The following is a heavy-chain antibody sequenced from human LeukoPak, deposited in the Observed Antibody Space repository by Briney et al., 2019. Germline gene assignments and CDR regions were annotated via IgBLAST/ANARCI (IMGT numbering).Heavy chain of an antibody. V-gene: IGHV1-3*01. CDR2: INAGNGNT. D-gene: IGHD2-2*01. Sequence: RASMKVSCKASGYTSTSYAMHWVRQVPGQRLEWMGWINAGNGNTKYSQKFQGRVTITRDTSASTAYMELSSLRSEDTAVYYCARDGSYCSSTSCYGGAFDIWGQGTMVTVPS. CDR1: GYTSTSYA. J-gene: IGHJ3*02. CDR3: ARDGSYCSSTSCYGGAFDI.